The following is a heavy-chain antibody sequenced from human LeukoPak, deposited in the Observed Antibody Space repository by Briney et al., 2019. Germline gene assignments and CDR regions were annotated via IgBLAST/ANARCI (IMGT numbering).Heavy chain of an antibody. D-gene: IGHD3-9*01. CDR2: INPSGGST. CDR1: GDTFTSYY. J-gene: IGHJ6*03. V-gene: IGHV1-46*01. Sequence: ASVKVSCKASGDTFTSYYMHWVRQAPGQGLEWMGIINPSGGSTSYAQKFQGRVTMTRDTSTSTVYMELSSLRSEDTAVYYCARDMNDILTGYYSSTFMDVWGKGTTVTISS. CDR3: ARDMNDILTGYYSSTFMDV.